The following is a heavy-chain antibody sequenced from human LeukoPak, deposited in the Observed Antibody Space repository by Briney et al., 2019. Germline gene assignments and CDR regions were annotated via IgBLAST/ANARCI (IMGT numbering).Heavy chain of an antibody. J-gene: IGHJ2*01. Sequence: SETLSLTCTVSGGSVTSYYWSWIRQPPGKGLEWIGYIYNSENTKYNSSLESRVTMSEDTSKNQVFLKLSSVTAADTAVYYCARFHSGPSGWYVLWYFDLWGRGTLVAVSS. V-gene: IGHV4-4*09. CDR2: IYNSENT. CDR3: ARFHSGPSGWYVLWYFDL. D-gene: IGHD6-19*01. CDR1: GGSVTSYY.